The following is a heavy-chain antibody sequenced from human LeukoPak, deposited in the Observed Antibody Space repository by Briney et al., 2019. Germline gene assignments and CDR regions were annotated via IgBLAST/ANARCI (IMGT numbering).Heavy chain of an antibody. CDR1: GFTFTSYT. CDR2: ISSSGSYI. V-gene: IGHV3-21*01. Sequence: KTGGSLRLSCAASGFTFTSYTMNWVRQAPGKGLEWVSDISSSGSYIDYADSVKGRFTISRDNAKNSLFVHMNSLRAEDTAVYYCAREGTPSYWYFDLWGRGTLVTVSS. D-gene: IGHD3-10*01. J-gene: IGHJ2*01. CDR3: AREGTPSYWYFDL.